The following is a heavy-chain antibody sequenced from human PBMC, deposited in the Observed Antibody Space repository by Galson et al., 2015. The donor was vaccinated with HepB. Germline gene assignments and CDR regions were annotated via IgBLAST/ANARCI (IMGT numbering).Heavy chain of an antibody. CDR2: IYSGGTT. D-gene: IGHD3-10*01. Sequence: SLRLSCAVSGFTGPGFTFSSLWIHWVRQAPGKGLEWVSVIYSGGTTYYGDSMRGRFTISRDNSKNTLYLQMNSLRAEDTAVYYCARDRGAPSSHWFDPWGQGTLVTVSS. CDR3: ARDRGAPSSHWFDP. V-gene: IGHV3-53*01. CDR1: GFTGPGFTFSSLW. J-gene: IGHJ5*02.